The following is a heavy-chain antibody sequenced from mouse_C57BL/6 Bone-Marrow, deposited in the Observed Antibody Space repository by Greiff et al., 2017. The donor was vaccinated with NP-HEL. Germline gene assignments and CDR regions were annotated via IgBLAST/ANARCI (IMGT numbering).Heavy chain of an antibody. CDR3: ARSGLLRHCYSDY. V-gene: IGHV1-52*01. CDR1: GYTFTSYW. Sequence: VQLQQPGAELVRPGSSVKLSCKASGYTFTSYWMHWVKQRPIQGLEWIGNIDPSDSETHYNQKFKDKATLTVDKSSSTAYMQLSSLTSEDSAVYYCARSGLLRHCYSDYGGQGTTLTVSS. J-gene: IGHJ2*01. CDR2: IDPSDSET. D-gene: IGHD1-2*01.